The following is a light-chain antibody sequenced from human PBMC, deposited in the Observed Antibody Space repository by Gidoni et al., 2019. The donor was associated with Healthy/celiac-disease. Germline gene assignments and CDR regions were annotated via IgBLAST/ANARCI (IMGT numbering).Light chain of an antibody. J-gene: IGKJ1*01. CDR2: GAS. Sequence: EIVMTQSPATLSVSPGERATLSCRASQSVSSNLAWYQQKPGQAPRLLIYGASTRATGIPARFSGSGSGTEFTLTISSLQSEDFAVYYCQQYNNWPRTFXPXTKVXIK. V-gene: IGKV3-15*01. CDR1: QSVSSN. CDR3: QQYNNWPRT.